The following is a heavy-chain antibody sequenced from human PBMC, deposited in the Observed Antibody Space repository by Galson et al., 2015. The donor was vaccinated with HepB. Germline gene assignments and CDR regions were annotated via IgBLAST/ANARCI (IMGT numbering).Heavy chain of an antibody. J-gene: IGHJ6*03. CDR1: GFTLSSYS. V-gene: IGHV3-21*01. D-gene: IGHD6-13*01. Sequence: SLRLSCAASGFTLSSYSMNWVRQAPGKGLEWVSSISSSNSYIYYADSVKGRFTISRDTAKNSLYLQMNSLRAEDTAVYYCARDGPWYSTAFSFQEYYYYYMDVWGKGTTVTVSS. CDR3: ARDGPWYSTAFSFQEYYYYYMDV. CDR2: ISSSNSYI.